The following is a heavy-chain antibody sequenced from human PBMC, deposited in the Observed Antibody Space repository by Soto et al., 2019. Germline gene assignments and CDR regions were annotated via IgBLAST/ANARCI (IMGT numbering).Heavy chain of an antibody. J-gene: IGHJ4*02. Sequence: EVQLLEAGGGLVQPGGSLRLSCAASGFSFTNYGMSWVRQAPGKGLEWLSAIIGNGDTAYSADSVRGRFTISRDNSKNTLYLQLDDLGAEDTAIYYCAKDYDYGDSLPFDYWGQGTLVTVSS. V-gene: IGHV3-23*01. CDR3: AKDYDYGDSLPFDY. D-gene: IGHD4-17*01. CDR2: IIGNGDTA. CDR1: GFSFTNYG.